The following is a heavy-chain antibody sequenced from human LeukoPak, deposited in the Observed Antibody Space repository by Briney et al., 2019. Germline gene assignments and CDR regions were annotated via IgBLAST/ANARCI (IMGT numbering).Heavy chain of an antibody. V-gene: IGHV1-69*13. CDR1: GGTFSRYE. Sequence: LVASVKVSCKASGGTFSRYEISWVRQAPGQGLEWMGAIIPMFATTNYAQKFQGRVTITADEPTTTAFMELSSLRSEDTAVYYCASGYDILSGYLFLWGQGTLVTVS. D-gene: IGHD3-9*01. J-gene: IGHJ4*02. CDR3: ASGYDILSGYLFL. CDR2: IIPMFATT.